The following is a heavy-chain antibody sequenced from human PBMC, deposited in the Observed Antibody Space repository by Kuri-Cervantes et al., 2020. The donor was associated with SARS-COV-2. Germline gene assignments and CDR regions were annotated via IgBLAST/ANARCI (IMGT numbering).Heavy chain of an antibody. CDR1: GFTFSSYA. CDR2: ISSSSSTI. J-gene: IGHJ4*02. CDR3: VTRMGAVAVADVPIY. V-gene: IGHV3-48*04. D-gene: IGHD6-19*01. Sequence: GESLKISCAASGFTFSSYAMSWVRQAPGTGMEWVSYISSSSSTIYYADSVKGRFTISRDNAKNSLYLQMSSLRAEDTAVYYCVTRMGAVAVADVPIYWGQGTMVTVSS.